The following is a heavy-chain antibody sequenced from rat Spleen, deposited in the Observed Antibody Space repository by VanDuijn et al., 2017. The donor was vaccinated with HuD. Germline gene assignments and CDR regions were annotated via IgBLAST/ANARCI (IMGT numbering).Heavy chain of an antibody. J-gene: IGHJ3*01. V-gene: IGHV5-31*01. Sequence: EVQLVESGGGLVQPGRSLKLSCVASGFTFNNYWMTWIRQAPGKGREWVASITNTGGSTYYPDSVKDRFTNSRDNAKSTLYLQMNSLMSEDTATYYCTRADDYWGQGTLVTVSS. CDR1: GFTFNNYW. CDR3: TRADDY. CDR2: ITNTGGST.